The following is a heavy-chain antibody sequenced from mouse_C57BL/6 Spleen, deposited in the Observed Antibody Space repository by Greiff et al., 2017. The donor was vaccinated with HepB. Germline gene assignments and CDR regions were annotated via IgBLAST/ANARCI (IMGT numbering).Heavy chain of an antibody. CDR1: GFNIKNTY. V-gene: IGHV14-3*01. D-gene: IGHD1-1*01. J-gene: IGHJ1*03. Sequence: VQLKESVAELVRPGASVKLSCTASGFNIKNTYMHWVKQRPEQGLEWIGRIDPANGNTKYAPKFQGKATITADTSPNTAYLQLSSLTSEDTAIYYCARGPTVVERYDWYFDVWGTGTTVTVSS. CDR2: IDPANGNT. CDR3: ARGPTVVERYDWYFDV.